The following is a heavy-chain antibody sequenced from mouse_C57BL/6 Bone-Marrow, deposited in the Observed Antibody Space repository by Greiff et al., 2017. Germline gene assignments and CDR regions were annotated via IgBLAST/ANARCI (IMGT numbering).Heavy chain of an antibody. D-gene: IGHD2-4*01. CDR3: ARRGITVWYFDV. CDR2: IDPSDSET. V-gene: IGHV1-52*01. CDR1: GYTFTSYW. J-gene: IGHJ1*03. Sequence: QVQLQQPGAELVRPGSSVKLSCKASGYTFTSYWMHWVKQRPIQGLEWIGNIDPSDSETHYNQKFKDKATLTVDKSSSTAYMQLSSLTSEDSAVYYCARRGITVWYFDVWGTGTTVTVSA.